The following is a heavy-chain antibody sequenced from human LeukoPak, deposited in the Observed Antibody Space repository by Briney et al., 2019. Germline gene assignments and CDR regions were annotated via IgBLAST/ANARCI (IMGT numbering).Heavy chain of an antibody. CDR1: GDSISSGSFY. CDR2: VSSSGRT. J-gene: IGHJ5*02. V-gene: IGHV4-61*02. D-gene: IGHD6-13*01. Sequence: PSQTLSLTCTVSGDSISSGSFYWSWIRQAAGKGLEWIGRVSSSGRTTYNPSLKSRLTISITTSKNQFSLKVTSVTAADTAVYYCARGYSSSWYFNWFDPWGQGTLVTVSS. CDR3: ARGYSSSWYFNWFDP.